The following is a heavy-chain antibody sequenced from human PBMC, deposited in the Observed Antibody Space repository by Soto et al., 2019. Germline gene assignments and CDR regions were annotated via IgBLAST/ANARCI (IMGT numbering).Heavy chain of an antibody. CDR2: IKQDGSEK. Sequence: PVGSLRLSCAASGFTFSSYWMSWVRQAPGKGLEWVANIKQDGSEKYYVDSVKGRFTISRDNAKNSLYLQMNSLRAEDTAVYYCAREKQQLVHHYYYGMDVWGQGTTVTVSS. D-gene: IGHD6-13*01. CDR3: AREKQQLVHHYYYGMDV. J-gene: IGHJ6*02. V-gene: IGHV3-7*01. CDR1: GFTFSSYW.